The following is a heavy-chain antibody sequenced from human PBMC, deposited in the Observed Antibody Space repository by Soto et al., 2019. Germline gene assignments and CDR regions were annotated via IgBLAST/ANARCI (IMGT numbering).Heavy chain of an antibody. J-gene: IGHJ4*02. Sequence: GGSLRLSCAASGFTFSSYAMSWVRQAQGKGLEWVSAISGSGGSTYYAYSVKGRFTISRDNSKNTLYLQMNSLRAEDTAVYYCASYRHCSSTSCLQTPFDYWGQGTLVTVSS. D-gene: IGHD2-2*01. V-gene: IGHV3-23*01. CDR3: ASYRHCSSTSCLQTPFDY. CDR1: GFTFSSYA. CDR2: ISGSGGST.